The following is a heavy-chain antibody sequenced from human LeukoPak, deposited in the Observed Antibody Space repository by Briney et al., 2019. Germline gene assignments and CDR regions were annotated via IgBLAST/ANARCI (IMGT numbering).Heavy chain of an antibody. CDR1: GFTFSSYA. V-gene: IGHV3-23*01. CDR3: AKDLSSSWYYYYGMDV. D-gene: IGHD6-13*01. CDR2: ISGSDGST. Sequence: SGGSLRLSCAASGFTFSSYAMSWVRQAPGKGLEWVSAISGSDGSTYYADSVKGRFTISRDNSKNTLYLQMNSLRAEDTAVYYCAKDLSSSWYYYYGMDVWGKGTTVTVSS. J-gene: IGHJ6*04.